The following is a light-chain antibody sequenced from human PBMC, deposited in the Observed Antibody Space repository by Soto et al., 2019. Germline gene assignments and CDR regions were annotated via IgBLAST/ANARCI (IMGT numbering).Light chain of an antibody. V-gene: IGLV1-51*01. Sequence: QSVLTQPPSVSAAPGQRVTISCSGSSSNIGNNYVSWYQQFPGTAPKLLIYDNNKRPSGTPDRFSGSKSGTSATLGITGLQTGDEADDCCGTWESSLSSWVFGGGTKLTVL. CDR1: SSNIGNNY. CDR2: DNN. CDR3: GTWESSLSSWV. J-gene: IGLJ3*02.